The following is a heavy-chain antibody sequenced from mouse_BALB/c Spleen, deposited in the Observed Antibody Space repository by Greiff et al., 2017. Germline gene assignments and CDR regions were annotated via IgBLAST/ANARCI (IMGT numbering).Heavy chain of an antibody. CDR2: INPSTGYT. CDR1: GYTFTSYW. Sequence: VQLVESGAELAKPGASVKMSCKASGYTFTSYWMHWVKQRPGQGLEWIGYINPSTGYTEYNQKFKDKATLTADKSSSTAYMQLSSLTSEDSAVYYCARRNYGNYCDYWGQGTTLTVSS. CDR3: ARRNYGNYCDY. V-gene: IGHV1-7*01. D-gene: IGHD2-1*01. J-gene: IGHJ2*01.